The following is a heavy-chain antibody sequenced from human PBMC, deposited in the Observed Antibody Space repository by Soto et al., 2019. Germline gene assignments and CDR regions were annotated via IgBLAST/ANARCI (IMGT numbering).Heavy chain of an antibody. V-gene: IGHV3-49*03. D-gene: IGHD3-3*01. CDR3: TRDPRDYYYWSGYYSKDDDFDI. CDR2: IRSKAYGGTT. CDR1: GFTFGDYA. J-gene: IGHJ3*02. Sequence: GGSLRLSCTASGFTFGDYAMSWFRQAPGKGLEWVGFIRSKAYGGTTEYAASVKGRFTISRDDSKSIAYLQMNSLKTEDTAVYYCTRDPRDYYYWSGYYSKDDDFDIWGQGTMVNVSS.